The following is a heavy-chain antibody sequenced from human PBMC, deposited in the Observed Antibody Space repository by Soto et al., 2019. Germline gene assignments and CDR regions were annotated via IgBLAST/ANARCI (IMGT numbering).Heavy chain of an antibody. D-gene: IGHD1-26*01. V-gene: IGHV1-2*02. CDR3: ARDLAKGGGSAGFDY. Sequence: ASVRVCCKASGYTFTVYYMHWVRQAPGQGLEWMGWINPKSGGTMYPQKFQGRVTMTWDTSISTAYMALTRLRSDDTAVYYCARDLAKGGGSAGFDYWGQIPLVTFST. J-gene: IGHJ4*02. CDR2: INPKSGGT. CDR1: GYTFTVYY.